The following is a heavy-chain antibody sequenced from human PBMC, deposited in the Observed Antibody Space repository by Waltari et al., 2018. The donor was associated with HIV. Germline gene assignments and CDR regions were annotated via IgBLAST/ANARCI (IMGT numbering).Heavy chain of an antibody. CDR1: GGSISSYY. V-gene: IGHV4-59*01. D-gene: IGHD2-15*01. CDR2: IYDSGST. Sequence: QVQLQESGPGLVTPSETLSLTCTVAGGSISSYYWSWIRQPPGKGLEWIGYIYDSGSTTYNPSLKSRVTISVDTSKNQFSLKLSSVTAADTAVYYCARDKRDGGNHRAYFDYWGQGSLVTVSS. J-gene: IGHJ4*02. CDR3: ARDKRDGGNHRAYFDY.